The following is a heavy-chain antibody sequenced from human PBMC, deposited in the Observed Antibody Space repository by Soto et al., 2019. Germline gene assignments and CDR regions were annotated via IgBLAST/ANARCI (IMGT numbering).Heavy chain of an antibody. J-gene: IGHJ4*02. CDR1: GYMFSNYD. Sequence: QVQLVQSGAEVKKPGASVKVSCKASGYMFSNYDIIWVRQATGQGLEWMGWMNPDSDKTDYAQKFQGRVTLNGHTSIITAYMKLTALTFENPAIYFCARPGAMYCGGDCYSSHWGQGALVTVAS. D-gene: IGHD2-21*02. CDR3: ARPGAMYCGGDCYSSH. CDR2: MNPDSDKT. V-gene: IGHV1-8*01.